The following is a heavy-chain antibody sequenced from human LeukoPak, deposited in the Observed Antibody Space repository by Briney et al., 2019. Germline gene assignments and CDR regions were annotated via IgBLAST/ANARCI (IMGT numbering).Heavy chain of an antibody. Sequence: SETLSLTCAVSGHSISTGYYWGWIRQPPGKGLEWIGSMSHNRGTYYNPSLKSRVTISMDPSKNQISLRLTSVPAADTAVYYCASYYASGVSAYNYYGMDVWAKGTTVSVSS. V-gene: IGHV4-38-2*01. D-gene: IGHD3-10*01. CDR1: GHSISTGYY. J-gene: IGHJ6*04. CDR2: MSHNRGT. CDR3: ASYYASGVSAYNYYGMDV.